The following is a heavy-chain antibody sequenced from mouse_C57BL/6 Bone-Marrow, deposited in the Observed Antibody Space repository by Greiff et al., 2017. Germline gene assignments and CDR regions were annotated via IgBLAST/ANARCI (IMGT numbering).Heavy chain of an antibody. D-gene: IGHD3-2*02. CDR2: IHPSDSDT. CDR1: GYTFTSYW. CDR3: ARDSSGYAWFAY. V-gene: IGHV1-74*01. Sequence: VQLQQSGAELVKPGASVKVSCKASGYTFTSYWMHWVKQRPGQGLEWIGRIHPSDSDTNYNQKFKGKATLTVDKSSSTAYMQLSSLTSADSAVYYCARDSSGYAWFAYWGQGTLVTVSA. J-gene: IGHJ3*01.